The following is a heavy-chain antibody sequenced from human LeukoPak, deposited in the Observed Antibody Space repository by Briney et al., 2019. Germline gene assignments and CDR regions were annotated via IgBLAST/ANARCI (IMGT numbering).Heavy chain of an antibody. Sequence: PGGSLRLSCAASGFTFSSYGMHWVRQAPGKGLEGVAVIWYDGSNKYYADSVKGRFTISRDNSKNTLYLQMNSLRAEDTAVYYCARDQGYSYGYPFDYWGQGTLVTVSS. CDR1: GFTFSSYG. CDR2: IWYDGSNK. V-gene: IGHV3-33*01. CDR3: ARDQGYSYGYPFDY. D-gene: IGHD5-18*01. J-gene: IGHJ4*02.